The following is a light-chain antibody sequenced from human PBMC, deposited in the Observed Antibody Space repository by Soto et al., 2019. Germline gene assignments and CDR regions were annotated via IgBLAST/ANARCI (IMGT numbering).Light chain of an antibody. CDR3: QQYGSSPLT. Sequence: EIGMTQSASTLSVSPGERATLSCRASQSAGNNLAWYQQKPGQAPRLLIHGASSRATGIPDRFSGSGSGTDFTLTISRLEPEDFAVYYCQQYGSSPLTFGGGTKVDI. CDR1: QSAGNN. CDR2: GAS. V-gene: IGKV3-20*01. J-gene: IGKJ4*01.